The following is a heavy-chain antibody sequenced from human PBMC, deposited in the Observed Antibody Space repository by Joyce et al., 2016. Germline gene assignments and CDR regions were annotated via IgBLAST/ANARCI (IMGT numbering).Heavy chain of an antibody. CDR3: ARHGSSGWYYTDDAFDI. J-gene: IGHJ3*02. CDR2: IDPSDSDT. CDR1: KYRFTSNW. V-gene: IGHV5-51*01. Sequence: EVQLVQSGAEVKKPGESLKISCKGPKYRFTSNWIGWVRQMPGKGLEWMGIIDPSDSDTRYSPAFQGQVTISADKSTNTAYLQWSSLKASDTAMYYCARHGSSGWYYTDDAFDIWGQGTMVTVSS. D-gene: IGHD6-19*01.